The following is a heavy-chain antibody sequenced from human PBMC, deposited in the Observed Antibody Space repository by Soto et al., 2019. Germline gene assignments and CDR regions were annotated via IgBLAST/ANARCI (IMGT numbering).Heavy chain of an antibody. V-gene: IGHV3-9*01. J-gene: IGHJ6*02. CDR3: AKDAYCGSTSCYRLSMDV. Sequence: EVQLVESGGGLVQPGRSLRLSCAASGFTFDDYAMHWVRQVPGMGLEWVAGISWNSASMGDADSVKGRFTISIDHVKKYLFLQMNSLRGEDTAFYYCAKDAYCGSTSCYRLSMDVWGQGITVTVSS. CDR2: ISWNSASM. CDR1: GFTFDDYA. D-gene: IGHD2-2*02.